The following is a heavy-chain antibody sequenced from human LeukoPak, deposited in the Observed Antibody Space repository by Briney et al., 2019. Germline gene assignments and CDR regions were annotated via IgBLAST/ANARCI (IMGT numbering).Heavy chain of an antibody. V-gene: IGHV4-39*07. Sequence: PSQTLSLTCTVSGGSISSGGYYWGWIRQPPGKGLEWIGSIYHSGSTYYNPSLKSRLTISVDTSENQFSLKLSSVSAADTAVYYCASGGSLYEAYHIWGQGTMVTVPS. CDR3: ASGGSLYEAYHI. D-gene: IGHD3-10*01. CDR1: GGSISSGGYY. J-gene: IGHJ3*02. CDR2: IYHSGST.